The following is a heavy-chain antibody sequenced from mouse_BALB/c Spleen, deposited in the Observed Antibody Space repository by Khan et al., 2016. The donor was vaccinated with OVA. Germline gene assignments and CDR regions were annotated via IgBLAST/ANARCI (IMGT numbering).Heavy chain of an antibody. CDR2: INSNGGST. Sequence: EVQLVESGGGLVQPGGSLKLSCAASGFTFSSYGMSWVRQTPDKRLELVATINSNGGSTYYPDSVKGRFTICRDNAKNTLYLQMSSLKSEDTAMYYCARMARTINWGQGTTLTVSS. CDR1: GFTFSSYG. V-gene: IGHV5-6-3*01. J-gene: IGHJ2*01. CDR3: ARMARTIN.